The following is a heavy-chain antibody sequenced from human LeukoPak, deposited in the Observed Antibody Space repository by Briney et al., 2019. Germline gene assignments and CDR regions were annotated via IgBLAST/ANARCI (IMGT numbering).Heavy chain of an antibody. Sequence: ASVKVSCKASGYTFTSYDINWVRQPTGRGLEWMGWMNPNSGNTGYAQKFQGRVTMTRNTSISTAYMELSSLRSEDTAVYYCAREPLYGSGSYYKDYWGQGTLVTVSS. J-gene: IGHJ4*02. CDR1: GYTFTSYD. CDR3: AREPLYGSGSYYKDY. D-gene: IGHD3-10*01. V-gene: IGHV1-8*01. CDR2: MNPNSGNT.